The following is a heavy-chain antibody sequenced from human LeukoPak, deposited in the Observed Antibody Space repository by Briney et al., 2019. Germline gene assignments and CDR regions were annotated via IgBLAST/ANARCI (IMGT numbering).Heavy chain of an antibody. CDR2: IYTSGST. CDR3: ARDGYYDFWSGSHCYYGMDV. CDR1: GGSISSGGYS. Sequence: PSQTLSLTCAVSGGSISSGGYSWSWIRLPAGKGLEWIGRIYTSGSTNYNPSLKSRVTISVDASKNQFSLKLSSVTAADTAVYYCARDGYYDFWSGSHCYYGMDVWGQGTTVTVSS. J-gene: IGHJ6*02. D-gene: IGHD3-3*01. V-gene: IGHV4-61*02.